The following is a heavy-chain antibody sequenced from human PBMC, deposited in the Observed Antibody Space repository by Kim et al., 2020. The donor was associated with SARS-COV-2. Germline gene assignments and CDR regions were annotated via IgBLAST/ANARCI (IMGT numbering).Heavy chain of an antibody. CDR2: VYYSGLT. Sequence: SETLSLTCTVSGGSISSSDYYWGWIRQSPGKGLEWIGSVYYSGLTSYNPSLNRRVTTSVHTSRNQVSLKLSSVTAADTAVYYCARRGYNGWYFDLWGRGTLVTVSS. CDR1: GGSISSSDYY. V-gene: IGHV4-39*01. D-gene: IGHD1-20*01. J-gene: IGHJ2*01. CDR3: ARRGYNGWYFDL.